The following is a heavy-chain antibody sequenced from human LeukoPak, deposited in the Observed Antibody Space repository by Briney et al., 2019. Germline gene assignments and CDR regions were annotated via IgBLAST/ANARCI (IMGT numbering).Heavy chain of an antibody. Sequence: GGSLRLSCAASGFTFSRFWMAWVRQATGKGLEWVANIKQDGSEKYYVDSVKGRFTISRDNVKNSLYLQMNSLRVEDTAVYYCAFNDYGERGANFDYWGQGTLVTVSS. J-gene: IGHJ4*02. V-gene: IGHV3-7*01. CDR2: IKQDGSEK. CDR3: AFNDYGERGANFDY. CDR1: GFTFSRFW. D-gene: IGHD4-17*01.